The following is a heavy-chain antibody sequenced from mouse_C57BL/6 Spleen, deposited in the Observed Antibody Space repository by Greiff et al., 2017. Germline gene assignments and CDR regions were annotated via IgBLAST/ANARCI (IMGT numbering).Heavy chain of an antibody. Sequence: EVKLVESGGGLVKPGGSLKLSCAASGFTFSDYGMHWVRQAPEKGLEWVAYISSGSSTIYYADKVKGRFTITRDNAKNTLFLQMTSLRSEDTAKYYCARGGLLRAMDYWGQGTSVTVSS. V-gene: IGHV5-17*01. CDR1: GFTFSDYG. J-gene: IGHJ4*01. CDR2: ISSGSSTI. CDR3: ARGGLLRAMDY. D-gene: IGHD1-1*01.